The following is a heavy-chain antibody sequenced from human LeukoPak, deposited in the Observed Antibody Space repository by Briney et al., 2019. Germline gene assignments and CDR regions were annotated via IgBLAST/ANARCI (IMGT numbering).Heavy chain of an antibody. CDR1: GYSISSGYY. CDR2: IYHSGST. D-gene: IGHD2-15*01. J-gene: IGHJ3*02. V-gene: IGHV4-38-2*01. CDR3: ARRVDDAFDI. Sequence: PSETLPLTCAVSGYSISSGYYWGWTRQPPGKGLEWIGSIYHSGSTYYNPSLKSRVTISVDTSKNQFSMKLSSVTAADTAVYYCARRVDDAFDIWGQGTMVTVSS.